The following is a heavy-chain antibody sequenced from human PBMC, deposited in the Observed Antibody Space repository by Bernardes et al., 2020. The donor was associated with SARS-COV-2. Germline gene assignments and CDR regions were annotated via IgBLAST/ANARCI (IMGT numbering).Heavy chain of an antibody. V-gene: IGHV4-34*01. CDR2: INHSGST. CDR3: AREGRYYYYYYMDV. J-gene: IGHJ6*03. Sequence: SEPLSLTCAVYGGSFSGYYGSWIRQRPGKGLEWIGEINHSGSTNYNPSLKSRVTISVDTSKNQFSLKLSSVTAADTAVYYCAREGRYYYYYYMDVWCKGTTVTVSS. CDR1: GGSFSGYY.